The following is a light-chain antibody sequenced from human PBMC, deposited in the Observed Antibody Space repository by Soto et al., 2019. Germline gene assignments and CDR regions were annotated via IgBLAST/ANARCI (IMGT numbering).Light chain of an antibody. J-gene: IGLJ1*01. Sequence: QSALTQPASVSGSPGQSITISCTGTSSDVGSYNLVSWNQQHPGKAPKLMIYEVSKRPSGVSNRFSGSKSGNTASLTISGLQADDEADYYCCSYAGSFYVFGTGTKLTVL. CDR1: SSDVGSYNL. CDR3: CSYAGSFYV. CDR2: EVS. V-gene: IGLV2-23*02.